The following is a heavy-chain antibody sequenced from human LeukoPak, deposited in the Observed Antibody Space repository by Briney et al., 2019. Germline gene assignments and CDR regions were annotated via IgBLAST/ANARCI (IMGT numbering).Heavy chain of an antibody. D-gene: IGHD3-9*01. V-gene: IGHV4-4*07. CDR3: ARAAPYYDILTGYYQLIDASDI. J-gene: IGHJ3*02. CDR2: IYTSGST. CDR1: GGSISSYY. Sequence: PSETLSLTCTVSGGSISSYYWSWIRQPAGKGLEWIGRIYTSGSTNYNPSLKSRVTISVDTSKNQFSLKLSSVTAADTAVYYCARAAPYYDILTGYYQLIDASDIWGQGTMVTVSS.